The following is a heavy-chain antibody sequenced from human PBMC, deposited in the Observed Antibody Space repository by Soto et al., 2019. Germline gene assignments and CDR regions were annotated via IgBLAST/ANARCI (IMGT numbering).Heavy chain of an antibody. D-gene: IGHD1-1*01. CDR1: GWFVGSGSYY. V-gene: IGHV4-61*01. CDR2: MSHSGGT. J-gene: IGHJ3*02. Sequence: PSETLSLTCAVYGWFVGSGSYYWSWIRQPPGKGLEWIGEMSHSGGTHFNPSLKSRVTISVDTSKNQFSLKMSSVTAADTALYYCARVERGTATTVVAAIDIWGPETMLTVSS. CDR3: ARVERGTATTVVAAIDI.